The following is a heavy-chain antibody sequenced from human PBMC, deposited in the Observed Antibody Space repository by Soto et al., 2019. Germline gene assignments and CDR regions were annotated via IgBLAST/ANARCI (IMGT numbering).Heavy chain of an antibody. Sequence: GGSLRLSCAASGFTFSSYWMSWVRQAPGKGLEWVANIKQDGSEKYYVDSVKGRFTISRDNAKNSLYLQMNSLRAEDTAVYYCARGNELGVPAPYYYGMDVWGQGTTVTVSS. J-gene: IGHJ6*02. V-gene: IGHV3-7*03. CDR2: IKQDGSEK. CDR1: GFTFSSYW. CDR3: ARGNELGVPAPYYYGMDV. D-gene: IGHD2-2*01.